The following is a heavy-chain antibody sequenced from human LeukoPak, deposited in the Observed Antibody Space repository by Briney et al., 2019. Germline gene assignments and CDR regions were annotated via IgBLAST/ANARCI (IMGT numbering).Heavy chain of an antibody. CDR1: GFTFSSYA. CDR2: ISGSGGST. CDR3: AKDRITMVRGVTKYYFDY. D-gene: IGHD3-10*01. V-gene: IGHV3-23*01. Sequence: PGGSLRLSCAASGFTFSSYAMSWVRQAPGKGLEWVSAISGSGGSTYYADSVKGRFTISRDNSKNTLYLQMNGLRAEDTAVYYCAKDRITMVRGVTKYYFDYWGQGTLVTVSS. J-gene: IGHJ4*02.